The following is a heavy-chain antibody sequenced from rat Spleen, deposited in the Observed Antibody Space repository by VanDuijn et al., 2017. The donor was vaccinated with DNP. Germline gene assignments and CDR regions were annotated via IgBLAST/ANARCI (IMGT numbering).Heavy chain of an antibody. J-gene: IGHJ2*01. Sequence: EVQLVESGGGLLQPGRSLKLSCVASGFTFNNYWMTWIRQVPGKGLEWVATVATNGDNTYSGDSVKGRFTISRDNAKSTLYLQMNSLRSEDMATYYCARHGRRVFDYWGQGVMVTVSS. CDR3: ARHGRRVFDY. V-gene: IGHV5-31*01. CDR1: GFTFNNYW. D-gene: IGHD1-11*01. CDR2: VATNGDNT.